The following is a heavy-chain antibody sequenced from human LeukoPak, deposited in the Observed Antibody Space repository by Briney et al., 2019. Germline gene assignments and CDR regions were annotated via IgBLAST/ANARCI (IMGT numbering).Heavy chain of an antibody. J-gene: IGHJ4*02. D-gene: IGHD2-2*01. CDR1: GLTFTDFW. Sequence: PGGSLRLSCAASGLTFTDFWMNWVRLAPGRGLEWLANIKPDGNEKYYVDSVKGRFAISRDNAKNEVYLEMNNLRAEDTGVYYCSGRDSSRSPRAYWGQGTLVSVSS. CDR2: IKPDGNEK. V-gene: IGHV3-7*01. CDR3: SGRDSSRSPRAY.